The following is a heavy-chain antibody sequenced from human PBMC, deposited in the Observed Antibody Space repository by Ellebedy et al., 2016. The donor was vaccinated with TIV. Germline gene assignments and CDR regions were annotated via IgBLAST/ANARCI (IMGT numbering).Heavy chain of an antibody. CDR2: IYYSGST. D-gene: IGHD6-19*01. CDR1: GGSISSGGYS. CDR3: ARSSGWDRFDY. V-gene: IGHV4-61*08. J-gene: IGHJ4*02. Sequence: MPSETLSLTCAVSGGSISSGGYSWSWIRQPPGKGLEWIGYIYYSGSTNYNPSLKSRVTIAVDTSKKQISLKLSSVTAADTAVYYCARSSGWDRFDYWGQGTLVTVSS.